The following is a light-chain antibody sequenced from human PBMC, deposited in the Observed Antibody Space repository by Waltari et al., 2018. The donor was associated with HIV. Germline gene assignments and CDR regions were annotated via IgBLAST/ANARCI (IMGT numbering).Light chain of an antibody. CDR2: GAS. CDR3: QQYYTFPRT. Sequence: QITQSPPSLSASVGQRVTITCRASQTVRSSLAWYQQRPGKAPKSLVYGASKLQTEVPSRFSAGGSGTKFSLTINSLKPEDFATYICQQYYTFPRTFGRGTRVDMK. V-gene: IGKV1D-16*01. J-gene: IGKJ1*01. CDR1: QTVRSS.